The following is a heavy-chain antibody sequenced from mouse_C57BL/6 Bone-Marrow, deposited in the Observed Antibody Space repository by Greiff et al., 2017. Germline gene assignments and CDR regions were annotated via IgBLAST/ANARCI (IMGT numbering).Heavy chain of an antibody. D-gene: IGHD4-1*01. J-gene: IGHJ2*01. CDR3: ARDWDYFDY. V-gene: IGHV1-61*01. CDR2: IYPSDSET. CDR1: GYTFTSYW. Sequence: QVQLQQPGAELVRPGSSVKLSCKASGYTFTSYWMDWVKQRPGQGLEWIGNIYPSDSETNYNQKFKAKATLTVAKTSSTAYMQLSSLTSEVSAVYYCARDWDYFDYWGQGTTLTVSS.